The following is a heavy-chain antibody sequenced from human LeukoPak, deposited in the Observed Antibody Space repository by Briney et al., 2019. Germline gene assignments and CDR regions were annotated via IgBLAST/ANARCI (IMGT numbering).Heavy chain of an antibody. V-gene: IGHV4-59*01. Sequence: PSETLSLTCTVSGGPFSNYYWNWIRQPPGKGLEWIGYIYYSGSTNYNPSLKSRVTISVDTSKNQFSLRLSSVTAADTAVYYCARIRDGYTKDAFDIWGQGTLSPSPQ. CDR1: GGPFSNYY. CDR2: IYYSGST. D-gene: IGHD5-24*01. J-gene: IGHJ3*02. CDR3: ARIRDGYTKDAFDI.